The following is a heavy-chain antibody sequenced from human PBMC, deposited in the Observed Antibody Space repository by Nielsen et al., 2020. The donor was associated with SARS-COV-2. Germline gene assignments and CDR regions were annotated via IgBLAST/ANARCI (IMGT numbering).Heavy chain of an antibody. Sequence: GESLKISCAASGFTFGNYAMTWVRQAPGRGLEWLSTISDTGDNTYYADSVKGRFTISRGKSKDTLYLQMNSLRAEDTAEYYCARGQIAAAGYFDYWGQGTLVTVSS. CDR1: GFTFGNYA. D-gene: IGHD6-13*01. V-gene: IGHV3-23*01. J-gene: IGHJ4*02. CDR2: ISDTGDNT. CDR3: ARGQIAAAGYFDY.